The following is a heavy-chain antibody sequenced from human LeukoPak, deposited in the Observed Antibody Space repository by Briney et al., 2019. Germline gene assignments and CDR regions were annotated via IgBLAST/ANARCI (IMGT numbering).Heavy chain of an antibody. J-gene: IGHJ4*02. V-gene: IGHV1-2*02. CDR3: ARDPSNVDIVATYYFDY. Sequence: ASVKVSCKASRYTFTGYYMHWVRQAPGQGLEWMGWINPNSGGTNYAQKFQGRVTMTRDTSISTAYIELSRLRSDDTAVYYCARDPSNVDIVATYYFDYWGQGTLVTVSS. CDR1: RYTFTGYY. CDR2: INPNSGGT. D-gene: IGHD5-12*01.